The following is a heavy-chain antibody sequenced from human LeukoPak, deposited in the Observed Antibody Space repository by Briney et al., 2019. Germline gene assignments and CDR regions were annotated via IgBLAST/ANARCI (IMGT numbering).Heavy chain of an antibody. CDR2: FSGDGGST. CDR3: AKDFSGYIDY. V-gene: IGHV3-43*02. Sequence: QPGGSLRLSCAASGFTFDDYGMHWVRQPPGKGLEWVSLFSGDGGSTYYADSVKGRFTISRDNRKNSLYLEMNSLTTEDSAIYYCAKDFSGYIDYWGQGTLVTVSS. D-gene: IGHD3-22*01. CDR1: GFTFDDYG. J-gene: IGHJ4*02.